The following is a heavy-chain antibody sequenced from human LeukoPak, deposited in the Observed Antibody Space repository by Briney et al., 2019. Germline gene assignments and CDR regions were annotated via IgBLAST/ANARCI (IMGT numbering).Heavy chain of an antibody. J-gene: IGHJ3*01. CDR1: GASISSGDINRGDYA. CDR2: IYRDGST. V-gene: IGHV4-30-2*01. D-gene: IGHD3-9*01. Sequence: SETLSLTCAVSGASISSGDINRGDYAWSWIRQPPGKGLEWIGHIYRDGSTFYNPSLKSRVTMSVDRSKNHFSLKLSSVTAADTAVYYCARYDILPGAHDGFDLWGHGTRVTVSS. CDR3: ARYDILPGAHDGFDL.